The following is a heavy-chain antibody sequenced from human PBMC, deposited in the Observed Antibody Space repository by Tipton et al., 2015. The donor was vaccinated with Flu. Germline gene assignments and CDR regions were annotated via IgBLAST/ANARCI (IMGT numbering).Heavy chain of an antibody. CDR2: IYYSGST. CDR1: GGSTSSYY. Sequence: TLSLTCTVSGGSTSSYYWSWIRQPPGKGLEWIGYIYYSGSTNYNPSLKSRVTISVDTSKNQFSLKLSSVTAADTAVYYCARGGGSVWGQGTLVTVSS. J-gene: IGHJ4*02. CDR3: ARGGGSV. V-gene: IGHV4-59*12. D-gene: IGHD3-16*01.